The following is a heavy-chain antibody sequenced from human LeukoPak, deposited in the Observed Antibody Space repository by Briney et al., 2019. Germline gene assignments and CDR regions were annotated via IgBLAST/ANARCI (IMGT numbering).Heavy chain of an antibody. CDR1: GLTVNSNY. J-gene: IGHJ6*02. Sequence: SGGSLGLSCAVSGLTVNSNYMSWLRQAPGQGLEWVSLLHPGGRTYYADSVKGRFTIFRDNAENTLHLQMDSLRVEDTAVYYCARDAGGGYDSYGLDVWGQGTTVTVAS. CDR2: LHPGGRT. V-gene: IGHV3-53*05. D-gene: IGHD5-12*01. CDR3: ARDAGGGYDSYGLDV.